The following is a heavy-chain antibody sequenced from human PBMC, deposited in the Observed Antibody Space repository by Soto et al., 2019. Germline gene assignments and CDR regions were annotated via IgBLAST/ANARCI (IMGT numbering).Heavy chain of an antibody. Sequence: QVQLQESGPGLVKPSGTLSLTCAASSGSIFTTNWWSWVRQSPGRGLQWIGDIYHSGSPKYNPSLKSRVSTSIDKSKDRFCLNLTSATAADTAVYYCARKPDVATAKVGGGYVFDVWGQGTMVTVSS. V-gene: IGHV4-4*02. CDR1: SGSIFTTNW. CDR2: IYHSGSP. D-gene: IGHD3-16*01. J-gene: IGHJ3*01. CDR3: ARKPDVATAKVGGGYVFDV.